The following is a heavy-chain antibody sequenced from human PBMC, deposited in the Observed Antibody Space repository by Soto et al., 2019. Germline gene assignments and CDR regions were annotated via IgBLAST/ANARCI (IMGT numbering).Heavy chain of an antibody. CDR1: GYSFTSYW. D-gene: IGHD3-10*01. J-gene: IGHJ6*02. V-gene: IGHV5-51*01. CDR2: IYPGDSDT. Sequence: GESLKISCKGSGYSFTSYWIGWVRQMPGKGLEWMGIIYPGDSDTRYSPSFQGQVTISADKSISTAYLQWSSLKASDTAMYYCARRDYYGSGSPDLYGMDVSDQGTTVTVSS. CDR3: ARRDYYGSGSPDLYGMDV.